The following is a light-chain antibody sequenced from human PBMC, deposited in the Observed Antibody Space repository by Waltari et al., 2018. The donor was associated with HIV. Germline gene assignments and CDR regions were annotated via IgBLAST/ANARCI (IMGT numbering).Light chain of an antibody. CDR3: LLSYSGARGV. CDR1: TGAVTSGHY. J-gene: IGLJ2*01. Sequence: QAVVTQEPSLTVSPGGTVTLTCGSSTGAVTSGHYPYWFQQKPGQAPRTRIYATSNKHSWTPARFSGSLLGGKAALTLSGAQPEDEAEYYCLLSYSGARGVFGGGTKLTVL. CDR2: ATS. V-gene: IGLV7-46*01.